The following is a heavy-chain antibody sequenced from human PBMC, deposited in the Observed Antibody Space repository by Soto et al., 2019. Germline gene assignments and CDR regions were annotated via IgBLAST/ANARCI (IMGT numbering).Heavy chain of an antibody. CDR1: GGTFGNSA. Sequence: QVQLVQSGAEVKKPGSSVNVSCKTSGGTFGNSAVTWVRQAPGQGLEWLGGIVPMFGTATYAQKFQGRVTITADESTITAYMELSSLNTDDTAVYYCARDGDPQSAFWSGPLGGGRFDPWGQGTLVTVSS. V-gene: IGHV1-69*12. J-gene: IGHJ5*02. CDR3: ARDGDPQSAFWSGPLGGGRFDP. D-gene: IGHD3-3*01. CDR2: IVPMFGTA.